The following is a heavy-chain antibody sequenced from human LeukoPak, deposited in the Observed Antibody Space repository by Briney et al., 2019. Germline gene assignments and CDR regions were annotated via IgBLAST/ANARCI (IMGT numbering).Heavy chain of an antibody. Sequence: SETLSLTCTVSGVSISSYYWSWIRQPPGKGLEWIGYIYYSGSTNYNPSLKSRVTISVDTSKNQFSLKLSSVTAADTAVYYCARTYNYYDSSGYIDAFDIWGQGTMVTVSS. CDR1: GVSISSYY. CDR2: IYYSGST. V-gene: IGHV4-59*01. J-gene: IGHJ3*02. CDR3: ARTYNYYDSSGYIDAFDI. D-gene: IGHD3-22*01.